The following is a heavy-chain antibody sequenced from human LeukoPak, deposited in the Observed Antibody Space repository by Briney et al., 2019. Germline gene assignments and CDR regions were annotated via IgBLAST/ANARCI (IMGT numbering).Heavy chain of an antibody. CDR3: ARGYSYGYSYYYHYMDV. CDR2: IIPIFGTA. Sequence: ASVKVSCKASGGTFSSYAISWVRQAPGQGLEWIGGIIPIFGTAYYAQKFQGRVTITADKSTSTAYMELSSLRSEDTAVYYCARGYSYGYSYYYHYMDVWGKGTTVTVSS. D-gene: IGHD5-18*01. V-gene: IGHV1-69*06. CDR1: GGTFSSYA. J-gene: IGHJ6*03.